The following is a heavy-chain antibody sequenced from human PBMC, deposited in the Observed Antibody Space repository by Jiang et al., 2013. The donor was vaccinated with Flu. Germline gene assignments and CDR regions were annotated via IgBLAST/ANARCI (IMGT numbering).Heavy chain of an antibody. J-gene: IGHJ4*02. Sequence: SGAEVKKPGASVKVSCKASGYTFTSYDINWVRQATGRGLEWMGWMNPNSGNTGYAQKFQGRVTMTRNTSISTAYMELSSLRSEDTAVYYCARGLSRSVWGSYRNDYWGQGTLVTVSS. V-gene: IGHV1-8*01. D-gene: IGHD3-16*02. CDR3: ARGLSRSVWGSYRNDY. CDR2: MNPNSGNT. CDR1: GYTFTSYD.